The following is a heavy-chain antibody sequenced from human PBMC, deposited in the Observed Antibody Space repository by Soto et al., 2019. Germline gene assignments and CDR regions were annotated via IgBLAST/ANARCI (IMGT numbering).Heavy chain of an antibody. CDR1: GGSISSGDYY. CDR3: ARDTVYSIDY. CDR2: TYYSGST. J-gene: IGHJ4*02. V-gene: IGHV4-30-4*01. Sequence: SETLSLTCTVSGGSISSGDYYWSWIRQPPGKGLEWIGYTYYSGSTYYKPSLKSRVTISVDTSKNQFSLKLSSVTAADTAVYYCARDTVYSIDYWGQGTLVSFSS. D-gene: IGHD4-4*01.